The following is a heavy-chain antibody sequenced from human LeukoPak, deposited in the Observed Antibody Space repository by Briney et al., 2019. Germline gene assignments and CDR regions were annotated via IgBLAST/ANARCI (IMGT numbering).Heavy chain of an antibody. CDR1: GFTFSSYE. CDR3: AELGITLIGGV. D-gene: IGHD3-10*02. CDR2: ISSSGSTI. J-gene: IGHJ6*04. V-gene: IGHV3-48*03. Sequence: QPGGSLRLSCAASGFTFSSYEMNWVRQAPGKGLEWVSYISSSGSTIYYADSVKGRFTISRDNAKNSLYLQMNSLRAKDTAVYYCAELGITLIGGVWGKGTTVTNSS.